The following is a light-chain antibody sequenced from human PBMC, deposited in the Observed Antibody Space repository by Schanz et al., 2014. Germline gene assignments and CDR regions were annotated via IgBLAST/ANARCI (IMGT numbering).Light chain of an antibody. V-gene: IGKV1-27*01. CDR2: AAS. CDR3: QKYNGAAVIT. J-gene: IGKJ5*01. Sequence: DIQMTQSPSSLSASVGDRVTITCRANQGIRNSVAWYQQKPGKVPKLLIYAASTLQSGVPSRFSGSGSGTDVTLAVRSLQPEDVATYYCQKYNGAAVITFGQGTRLEIK. CDR1: QGIRNS.